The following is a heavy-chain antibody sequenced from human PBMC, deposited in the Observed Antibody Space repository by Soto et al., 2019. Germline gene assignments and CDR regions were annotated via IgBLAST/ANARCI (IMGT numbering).Heavy chain of an antibody. Sequence: QITLKESGPTLVKPTQTLTLTCTFSGFSLSTRGVAVGWFRQPPGKPLEWLALIYWDEDKWYSPSLKSRLTSTGGTSQIQQVLTLTNMDPVHTATDFRAHRPRGYAYYFDYWGQGTLVPVSS. CDR3: AHRPRGYAYYFDY. CDR1: GFSLSTRGVA. CDR2: IYWDEDK. V-gene: IGHV2-5*02. D-gene: IGHD5-12*01. J-gene: IGHJ4*02.